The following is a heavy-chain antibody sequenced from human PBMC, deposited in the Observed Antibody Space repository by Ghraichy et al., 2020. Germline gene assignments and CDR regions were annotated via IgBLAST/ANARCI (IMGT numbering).Heavy chain of an antibody. D-gene: IGHD3-3*01. J-gene: IGHJ4*02. CDR1: GFTFSSYA. CDR3: ARGLNTIFGVVIHY. CDR2: ISYDGSYK. V-gene: IGHV3-30*04. Sequence: GGSLRLSCAASGFTFSSYAMHWVRQAPGKGLEWVAVISYDGSYKYYADSVKGRFTISRDNSKNTLYLQMNSLRAEDTAVYYCARGLNTIFGVVIHYWGQGTLVTVSS.